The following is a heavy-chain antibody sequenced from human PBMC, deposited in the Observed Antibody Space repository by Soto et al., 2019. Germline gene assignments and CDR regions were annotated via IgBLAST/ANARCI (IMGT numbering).Heavy chain of an antibody. Sequence: ETLSLTCAVYGGSFSGYYWSWIRQPPGKGLEWIGEINHSGSTNYNPSLKSRVTISVDTSKNQFSLKLSSVAAADTAVYYCARGGFGELFYSALDVWGKGTTVTVSS. D-gene: IGHD3-10*01. CDR3: ARGGFGELFYSALDV. J-gene: IGHJ6*04. CDR2: INHSGST. CDR1: GGSFSGYY. V-gene: IGHV4-34*01.